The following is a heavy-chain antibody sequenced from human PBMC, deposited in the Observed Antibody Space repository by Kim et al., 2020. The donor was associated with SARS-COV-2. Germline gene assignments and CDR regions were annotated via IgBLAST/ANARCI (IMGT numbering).Heavy chain of an antibody. V-gene: IGHV3-30*18. D-gene: IGHD4-4*01. J-gene: IGHJ4*02. CDR3: AKTYSNYVEFFDY. CDR1: GFTFSSYG. Sequence: GGSLRLSCAASGFTFSSYGMHWVRQAPGKGLEWVAVISYDGSNKYYADSVKGRFTISRDNSKNTLYLQMNSLRAEDTAVYYCAKTYSNYVEFFDYWGQGTLVTVSS. CDR2: ISYDGSNK.